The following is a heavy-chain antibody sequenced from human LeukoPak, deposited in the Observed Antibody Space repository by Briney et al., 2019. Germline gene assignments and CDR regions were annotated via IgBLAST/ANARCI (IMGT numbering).Heavy chain of an antibody. CDR2: INHSGST. Sequence: SETLSLTCAVYGGSYSGYYWSWIRQPPGKGLEWIGEINHSGSTNYNPSLKSRVTISVDTSKNQFSLKLSSVTAADTAVYYCARRPLGYCSSTSCPTPYYFDYWGQGTLVTVSS. V-gene: IGHV4-34*01. CDR1: GGSYSGYY. CDR3: ARRPLGYCSSTSCPTPYYFDY. D-gene: IGHD2-2*01. J-gene: IGHJ4*02.